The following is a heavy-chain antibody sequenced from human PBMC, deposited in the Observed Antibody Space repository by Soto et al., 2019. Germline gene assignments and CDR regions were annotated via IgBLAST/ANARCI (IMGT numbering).Heavy chain of an antibody. Sequence: QVQLQESGPGLVKPSQTLSLTCTVSGGSISSGDYYWSWIRQPPGKGLEWIGYIYYSGRTYYTPSLKSRVTISVDTSKNQFSLKLSSVTAADTAVYYCARGVGYYDSRDAFDIWGQGTMVTVSS. D-gene: IGHD3-22*01. CDR2: IYYSGRT. CDR3: ARGVGYYDSRDAFDI. CDR1: GGSISSGDYY. J-gene: IGHJ3*02. V-gene: IGHV4-30-4*01.